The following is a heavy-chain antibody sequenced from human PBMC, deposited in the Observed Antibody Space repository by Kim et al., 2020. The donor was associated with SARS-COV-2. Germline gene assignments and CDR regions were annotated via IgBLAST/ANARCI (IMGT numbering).Heavy chain of an antibody. CDR1: GFTFTDYY. V-gene: IGHV3-11*01. J-gene: IGHJ6*02. CDR2: ISSGGTTM. D-gene: IGHD2-2*01. Sequence: GGSLRLSCAASGFTFTDYYMNWIRQAPGKGLEWIAYISSGGTTMYYADSVKGRFTISRDNAKNSVSLQMSSLRAEDTAVYYCARDPVVVPADVILFYGLDVWGQGTTVTVSS. CDR3: ARDPVVVPADVILFYGLDV.